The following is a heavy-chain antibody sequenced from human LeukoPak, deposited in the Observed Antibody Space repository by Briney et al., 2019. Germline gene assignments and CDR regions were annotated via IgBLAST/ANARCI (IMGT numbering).Heavy chain of an antibody. CDR3: AKGGGYEAQYYYYYLDV. V-gene: IGHV3-21*01. D-gene: IGHD5-12*01. J-gene: IGHJ6*03. CDR1: GFTFSSYN. Sequence: PGGSLRLSCAASGFTFSSYNMNWVRQAPGKGLEWVSFISSSSSYIYYADSVKGRFTISRDNSKNTLYLQMKSLRAEDTAVYYCAKGGGYEAQYYYYYLDVWGKGTTVTISS. CDR2: ISSSSSYI.